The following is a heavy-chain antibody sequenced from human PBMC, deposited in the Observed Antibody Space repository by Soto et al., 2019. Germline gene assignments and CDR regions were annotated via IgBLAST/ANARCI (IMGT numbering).Heavy chain of an antibody. J-gene: IGHJ4*02. V-gene: IGHV4-39*01. CDR3: VRLAIRYYFDH. CDR2: IYFSGGT. D-gene: IGHD3-3*01. CDR1: GVSISSGSFY. Sequence: PSETLSLTCDVSGVSISSGSFYWGWIRQPPGKGLEWIGSIYFSGGTYYNPSLMGRVTISGDTSKNQFSLKMSSATAADTAAYYCVRLAIRYYFDHWGQGMLVTVSS.